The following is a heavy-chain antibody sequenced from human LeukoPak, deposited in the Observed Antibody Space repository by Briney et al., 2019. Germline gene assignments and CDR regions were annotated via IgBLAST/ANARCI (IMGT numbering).Heavy chain of an antibody. V-gene: IGHV1-8*01. J-gene: IGHJ6*02. CDR2: MNPNSGNT. CDR1: GYTFTSYD. D-gene: IGHD6-19*01. CDR3: ARVAVAGFPFDYYYGMDV. Sequence: ASVKVSCKASGYTFTSYDINWVRQATGQGLEWMGWMNPNSGNTGYAQKFQGRVTMTRNTSISTAYMELSSLRSEDTAVYYCARVAVAGFPFDYYYGMDVWGQGTTVTVS.